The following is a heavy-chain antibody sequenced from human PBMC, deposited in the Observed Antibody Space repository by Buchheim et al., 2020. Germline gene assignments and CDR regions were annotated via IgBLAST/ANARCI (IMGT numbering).Heavy chain of an antibody. J-gene: IGHJ6*02. CDR2: INPNSGGT. Sequence: QVQLVQSGAEVKKPGASVKVSCKASGYTFTGYYMHWVRQAPGQGLEWMGRINPNSGGTNYAQKFQGRVTMTRDTSISTAYMELSSLRSEDTAVYYCARAPFSSSPYYYYGMDVWGQGTT. D-gene: IGHD6-6*01. CDR3: ARAPFSSSPYYYYGMDV. CDR1: GYTFTGYY. V-gene: IGHV1-2*06.